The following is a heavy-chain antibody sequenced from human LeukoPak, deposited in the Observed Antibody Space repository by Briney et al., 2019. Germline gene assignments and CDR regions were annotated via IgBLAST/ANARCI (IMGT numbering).Heavy chain of an antibody. CDR1: GDSISSSNYY. Sequence: SETLSLTCTVSGDSISSSNYYWGWIRQPPGKGLEWIGHIYYSGSTYYNPSLKSRVTISVDTSKNQFSLKLSSVTAADTTVYYCARGRGGYPDWDQGTMVTVSS. J-gene: IGHJ3*01. V-gene: IGHV4-39*07. CDR2: IYYSGST. CDR3: ARGRGGYPD. D-gene: IGHD5-12*01.